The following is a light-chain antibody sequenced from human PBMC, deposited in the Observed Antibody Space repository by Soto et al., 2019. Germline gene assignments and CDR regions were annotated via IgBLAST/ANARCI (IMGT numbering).Light chain of an antibody. J-gene: IGLJ1*01. CDR1: SGDIGSYNR. Sequence: QSALTQPASVSGSPGQSITISCTGTSGDIGSYNRVSWYQQLPGKAPKLIIYEVTGRPSGVSNRFSGSKSGNTASLTISGLQAEDEAEYYCSSYTNINTRACVFGTGTKVTVL. V-gene: IGLV2-14*01. CDR3: SSYTNINTRACV. CDR2: EVT.